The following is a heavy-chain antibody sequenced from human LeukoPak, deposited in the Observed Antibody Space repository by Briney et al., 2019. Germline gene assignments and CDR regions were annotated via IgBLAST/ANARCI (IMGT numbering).Heavy chain of an antibody. J-gene: IGHJ4*02. V-gene: IGHV3-9*01. CDR3: AKVESVVVPAALYY. CDR1: GFTFDDYA. Sequence: PGGSLRLSCAASGFTFDDYAMHWVRQAPGKGLEWVSGISWNSGSIGYADSVKGRFTISRDNAKNSLYLQMNSLRAEDTAVYYCAKVESVVVPAALYYWGQGTLVTVSS. CDR2: ISWNSGSI. D-gene: IGHD2-2*01.